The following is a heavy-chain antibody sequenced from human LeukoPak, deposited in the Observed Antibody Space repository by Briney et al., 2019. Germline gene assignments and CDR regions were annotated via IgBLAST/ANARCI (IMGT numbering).Heavy chain of an antibody. CDR1: GGSISSYY. J-gene: IGHJ3*02. Sequence: SETLSLTCTVSGGSISSYYWSWIRQPPGKGLEWIGYIYYSGSTNYNPSLKSRVTISVDTSKNHFSLKLSSVTAADTAVYYCARDLGYYYDSSGYYEGQGAFDIWGQGTMVTVSS. CDR2: IYYSGST. V-gene: IGHV4-59*01. D-gene: IGHD3-22*01. CDR3: ARDLGYYYDSSGYYEGQGAFDI.